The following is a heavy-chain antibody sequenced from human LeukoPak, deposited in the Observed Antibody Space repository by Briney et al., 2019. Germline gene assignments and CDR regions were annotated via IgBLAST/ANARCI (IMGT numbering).Heavy chain of an antibody. CDR1: GFTFTTFP. CDR3: ARDKGVVGTLAP. V-gene: IGHV3-7*01. D-gene: IGHD1-26*01. CDR2: IKEDGSEK. Sequence: GGSLRLSCAASGFTFTTFPMHWVRQAPEKGLEWVANIKEDGSEKYYVDSVKGRFTISRDNAKNSLYLQMNSLRAEDTAIYYCARDKGVVGTLAPWGQGTLVTVSS. J-gene: IGHJ4*02.